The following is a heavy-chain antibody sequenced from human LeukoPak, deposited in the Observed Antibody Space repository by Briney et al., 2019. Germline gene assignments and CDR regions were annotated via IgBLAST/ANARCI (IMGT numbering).Heavy chain of an antibody. CDR3: ASLDY. CDR1: GFNFKYYW. Sequence: PGGPLRLSCAASGFNFKYYWMSWVRQAPGKGLEWVANIKDDGSGKYYVDSVKGRFTISRDNAKNSLYLQMNSLRVEDTAVYFCASLDYWGQGTLVTVSS. CDR2: IKDDGSGK. V-gene: IGHV3-7*01. J-gene: IGHJ4*02.